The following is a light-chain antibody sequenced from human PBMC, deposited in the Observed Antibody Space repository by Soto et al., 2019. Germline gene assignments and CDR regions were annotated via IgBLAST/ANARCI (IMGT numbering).Light chain of an antibody. Sequence: EVVMTQSPATLSVSPGDTATLSWTARQSVSGSLAWHQQKPGQPPRLLIYGSSTRAAGVPARFSSSGSGTEFPPTISRLQSEDFAVYYCQQRSNWPTFGQGTKVDIK. CDR2: GSS. J-gene: IGKJ1*01. V-gene: IGKV3-15*01. CDR1: QSVSGS. CDR3: QQRSNWPT.